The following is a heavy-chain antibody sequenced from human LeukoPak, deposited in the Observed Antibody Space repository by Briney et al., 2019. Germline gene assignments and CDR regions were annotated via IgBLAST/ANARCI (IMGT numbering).Heavy chain of an antibody. CDR3: ARSKVVVTAIPDY. CDR2: ISNFNGDT. CDR1: GYNFITSG. J-gene: IGHJ4*02. D-gene: IGHD2-21*02. Sequence: GASVKVSCKASGYNFITSGISWVRQAPGPGLEWMGWISNFNGDTKYTHQVEGRVTMTTDTSTSTAYMELRSLRSDDTAVYYCARSKVVVTAIPDYWGRGTVVTVSS. V-gene: IGHV1-18*01.